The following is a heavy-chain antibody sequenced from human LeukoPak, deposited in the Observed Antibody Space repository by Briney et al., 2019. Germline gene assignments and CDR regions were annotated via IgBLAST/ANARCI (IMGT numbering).Heavy chain of an antibody. V-gene: IGHV3-30*02. J-gene: IGHJ3*02. CDR1: GFTFSSYG. CDR2: IRYDGSNK. D-gene: IGHD3-22*01. CDR3: AKGRLYYYDSSGYPVNDAFDI. Sequence: GGSLRLSCAASGFTFSSYGMHWVRQAPGKGLEWVAFIRYDGSNKYYADSVKGRFTISRDNSKNTLYLQMNSLRAEDTAVYYCAKGRLYYYDSSGYPVNDAFDIWGQGTMVTVSS.